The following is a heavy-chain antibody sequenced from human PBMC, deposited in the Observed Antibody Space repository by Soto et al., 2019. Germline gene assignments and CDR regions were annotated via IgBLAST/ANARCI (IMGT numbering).Heavy chain of an antibody. D-gene: IGHD3-22*01. V-gene: IGHV4-59*01. J-gene: IGHJ4*02. CDR1: GGSISSYY. CDR3: ARHYYDSSGYYLYDY. Sequence: PSETLSLTCTVSGGSISSYYWSWIRQPPGKGLEWIGYIYYSGNTNYNPSLKSRVTISVDTSKNQFSLKLSSVTAADTAVYYCARHYYDSSGYYLYDYWGQGTLVTVSS. CDR2: IYYSGNT.